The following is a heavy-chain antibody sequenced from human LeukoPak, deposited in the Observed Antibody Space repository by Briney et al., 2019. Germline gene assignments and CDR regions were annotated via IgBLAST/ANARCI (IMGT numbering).Heavy chain of an antibody. CDR3: ARHEFGSSSAAFDS. D-gene: IGHD6-6*01. J-gene: IGHJ3*01. CDR2: INHSGYT. CDR1: GGSFSGYL. V-gene: IGHV4-34*01. Sequence: SETLSLTCAVHGGSFSGYLWSWIRQPPGKGLEYIGEINHSGYTTYNPSLKSRVTISVDTSKNQLSLNMISVTAADTAVYYCARHEFGSSSAAFDSWGQGTMVIVSS.